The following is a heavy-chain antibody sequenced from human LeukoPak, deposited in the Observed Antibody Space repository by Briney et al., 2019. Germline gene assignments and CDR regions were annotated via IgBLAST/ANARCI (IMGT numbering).Heavy chain of an antibody. CDR1: AGSISGGSYY. CDR3: ARDRTWVGATWDPTDQPAWFDP. D-gene: IGHD1-26*01. V-gene: IGHV4-61*02. J-gene: IGHJ5*02. Sequence: PSETLSLTCTVSAGSISGGSYYWRWIRQPAGKGLEWVGRIYTSGSTNYNPSLKRRITISVDTAKNQLSMSLSSVASADTAVYYCARDRTWVGATWDPTDQPAWFDPWGQGTLVTVSS. CDR2: IYTSGST.